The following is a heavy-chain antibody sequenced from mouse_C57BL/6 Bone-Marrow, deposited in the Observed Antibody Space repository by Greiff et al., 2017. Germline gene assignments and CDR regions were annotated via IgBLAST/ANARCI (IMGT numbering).Heavy chain of an antibody. Sequence: VQVVESGAELAKPGASVKLSCKASGYTFTSYWMHWVKQRPGQGLEWIGYINPSSGYTKYNQKFKDKATLTADKSSSTAYMQLSSLTYEDSAVYYCARSELTGTEGFAYWGQGTLVTVSA. D-gene: IGHD4-1*01. V-gene: IGHV1-7*01. CDR3: ARSELTGTEGFAY. CDR1: GYTFTSYW. J-gene: IGHJ3*01. CDR2: INPSSGYT.